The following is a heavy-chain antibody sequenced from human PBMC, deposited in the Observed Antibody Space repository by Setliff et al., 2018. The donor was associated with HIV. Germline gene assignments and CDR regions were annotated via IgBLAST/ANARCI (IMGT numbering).Heavy chain of an antibody. CDR2: IYYSGST. CDR3: ARNLEDSSGWSTGYYFDY. Sequence: SETLSLTCTVSGGSISSGGYYWSWIRQHPGKGLEWIGYIYYSGSTYYNPSLKSRVTISVDTSKNQFSLQLSPVTAADTAVYYCARNLEDSSGWSTGYYFDYWGQGTLVTVSS. D-gene: IGHD6-19*01. V-gene: IGHV4-31*03. J-gene: IGHJ4*02. CDR1: GGSISSGGYY.